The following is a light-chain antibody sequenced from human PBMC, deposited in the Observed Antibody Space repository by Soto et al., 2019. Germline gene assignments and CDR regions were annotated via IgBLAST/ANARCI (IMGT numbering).Light chain of an antibody. CDR2: EVS. J-gene: IGLJ1*01. CDR1: SSNIGSNT. V-gene: IGLV2-23*02. Sequence: LTQPASASVIPGQVGTISSSGSSSNIGSNTVNWYQQHPGKAPKLMIYEVSKRPSGVSNRFSGSKSGNTASLTISGLQAEDEADYYCCSYAGSSTFVFGTGTKVTVL. CDR3: CSYAGSSTFV.